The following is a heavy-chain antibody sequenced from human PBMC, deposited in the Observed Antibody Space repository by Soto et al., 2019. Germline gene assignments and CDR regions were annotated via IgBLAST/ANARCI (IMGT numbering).Heavy chain of an antibody. CDR3: ARVKSYDSSGYYLDY. Sequence: SETLSLTCTVSGGSISSYYWSWIRQPPGKGLEWIGYIYYSGSTNYNPSLKSRVTISVDTSKNQSSLKLSSVTAADTAVYYCARVKSYDSSGYYLDYWGQGTLVTVSS. V-gene: IGHV4-59*01. CDR1: GGSISSYY. D-gene: IGHD3-22*01. CDR2: IYYSGST. J-gene: IGHJ4*02.